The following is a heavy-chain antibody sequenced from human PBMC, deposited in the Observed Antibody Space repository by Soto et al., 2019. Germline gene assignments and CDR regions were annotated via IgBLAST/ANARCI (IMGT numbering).Heavy chain of an antibody. D-gene: IGHD2-15*01. V-gene: IGHV3-23*01. Sequence: EVQLLESGGGLVQPGGSLRLSCAASGFTFSSYAMSWVRQAPGKGLEWVSAISGSGGSTYYADSVKGRFTISRDNSKNTLYLQMNSLSAEDTAVYYCAKFGNPENYYYGMDVWGQGTTVTVSS. CDR2: ISGSGGST. J-gene: IGHJ6*02. CDR1: GFTFSSYA. CDR3: AKFGNPENYYYGMDV.